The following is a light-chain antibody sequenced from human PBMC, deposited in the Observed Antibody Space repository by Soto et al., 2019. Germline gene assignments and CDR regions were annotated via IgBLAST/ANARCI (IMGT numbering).Light chain of an antibody. Sequence: SYELTQPPSVSVAPGQTARITCGGNNIGSKSVHWYQQRPGQAPVVVVYDDSDRPSGIPERFSGSNSGNTATLTISRVEAGDEADYYCQVWLSSSDHVIFGGGTQLTVL. J-gene: IGLJ2*01. CDR1: NIGSKS. CDR3: QVWLSSSDHVI. CDR2: DDS. V-gene: IGLV3-21*02.